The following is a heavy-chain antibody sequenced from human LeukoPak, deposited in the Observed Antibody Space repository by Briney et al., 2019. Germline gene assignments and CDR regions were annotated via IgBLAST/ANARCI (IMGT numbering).Heavy chain of an antibody. V-gene: IGHV4-39*02. Sequence: PSETLSLTCTVSGDSFSSSNFFWGWIRQPPGKGLEWIGSFHYSGGTFYNPSLKSRLTISVDTSKNHFSLKLTSVTAADSAVYYCARHEYQVFPPANWFDPWGQGTLVTVSS. CDR1: GDSFSSSNFF. D-gene: IGHD6-6*01. CDR3: ARHEYQVFPPANWFDP. J-gene: IGHJ5*02. CDR2: FHYSGGT.